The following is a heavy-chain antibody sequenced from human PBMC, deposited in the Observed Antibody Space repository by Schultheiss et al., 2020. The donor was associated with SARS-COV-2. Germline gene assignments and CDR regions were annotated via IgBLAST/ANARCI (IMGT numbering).Heavy chain of an antibody. CDR3: ARANQYYYDSSGYYHWYFDL. J-gene: IGHJ2*01. CDR1: GDTYTSYG. D-gene: IGHD3-22*01. V-gene: IGHV1-18*04. CDR2: ISGYNGNT. Sequence: ASVKVSCKASGDTYTSYGISWVRQAPGQGLEWMGWISGYNGNTNYAQNLQGRVTMTTDTSTSTAYMELRSLRSDDTAVYYCARANQYYYDSSGYYHWYFDLWGRGAPVTVSS.